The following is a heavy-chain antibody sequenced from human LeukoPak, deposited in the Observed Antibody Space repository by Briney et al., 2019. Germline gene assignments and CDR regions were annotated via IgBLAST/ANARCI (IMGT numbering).Heavy chain of an antibody. CDR1: GFTFSSYS. CDR3: ARGPGNSVAAVIDWFDP. Sequence: PGGSLRLSCAASGFTFSSYSMNWVRQAPGKGLEWVSSISSSSSYIYYADSVKGRFTISRDNAKNSLYLQMNSLRAEDTAVYYCARGPGNSVAAVIDWFDPWGQGTLVTVSS. J-gene: IGHJ5*02. V-gene: IGHV3-21*01. CDR2: ISSSSSYI. D-gene: IGHD6-6*01.